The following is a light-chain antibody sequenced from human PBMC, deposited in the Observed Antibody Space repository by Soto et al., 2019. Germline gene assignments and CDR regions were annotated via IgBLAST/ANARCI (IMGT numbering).Light chain of an antibody. J-gene: IGKJ4*01. CDR1: QSLLHSFRYNY. V-gene: IGKV2-28*01. CDR3: MQPLQTPPVT. Sequence: EIVMTQSPLSKPVTPGEPASVSCKSSQSLLHSFRYNYLNWYLQKPGQSPQLLIYLGSNRAYGVPDRFSGSGSGTDFTLKISRVEAEDVGVYYCMQPLQTPPVTFGGGTKVEIK. CDR2: LGS.